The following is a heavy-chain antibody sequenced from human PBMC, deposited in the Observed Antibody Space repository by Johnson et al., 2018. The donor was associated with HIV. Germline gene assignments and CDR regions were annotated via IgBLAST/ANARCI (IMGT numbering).Heavy chain of an antibody. CDR1: GYNV. D-gene: IGHD6-6*01. V-gene: IGHV3-66*01. Sequence: VQLVESGGGVVQPGKSLTLSCVVTGYNVNWVRQAPVKGLEWVSAIYTGSNSASYADSVKDRFTISRDSSKNAVYLQMNNLGAEDTALYYCARGSSGAFDLWGRGTMVTVSS. J-gene: IGHJ3*01. CDR3: ARGSSGAFDL. CDR2: IYTGSNSA.